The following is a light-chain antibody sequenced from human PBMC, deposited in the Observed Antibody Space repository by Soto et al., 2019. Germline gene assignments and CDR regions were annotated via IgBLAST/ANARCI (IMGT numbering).Light chain of an antibody. V-gene: IGKV3-11*01. CDR2: DAS. CDR1: QSVSSY. Sequence: EIVLTQSPATLSLSLGERATLSCRASQSVSSYLAWYQQKPGQAPRLLIYDASNRVTGIPARFSGSGSGTDFTLTISSLEPEDFAVYYCQQRSNWPPWTFGQGTKVEIK. J-gene: IGKJ1*01. CDR3: QQRSNWPPWT.